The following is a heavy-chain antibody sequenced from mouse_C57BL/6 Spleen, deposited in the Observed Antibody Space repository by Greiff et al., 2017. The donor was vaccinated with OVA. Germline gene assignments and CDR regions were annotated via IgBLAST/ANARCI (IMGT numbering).Heavy chain of an antibody. J-gene: IGHJ4*01. CDR1: GYTFTSYW. CDR3: ERGGMYSNYEDYYAMDY. V-gene: IGHV1-69*01. D-gene: IGHD2-5*01. CDR2: IDPSDSYT. Sequence: QVQLQQPGAELVMPGASVKLSCKASGYTFTSYWMHWVKQRPGQGLEWIGEIDPSDSYTNYNQKFKGKSTLTVDKSSSTAYMQLSSLTSEDSAVYYCERGGMYSNYEDYYAMDYWGQGTSVTVSS.